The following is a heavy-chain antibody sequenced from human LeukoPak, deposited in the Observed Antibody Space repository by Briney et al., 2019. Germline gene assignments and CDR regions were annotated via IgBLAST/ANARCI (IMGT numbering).Heavy chain of an antibody. Sequence: SETLSLTXAVSGYSISSGYYWGWIRQPPGKGLEWIGSIYHSGSTYYNPSLKSRVTISVDTSKNQFSLKLSSVTAADTAVYYCASYDFWSGYYSGDFDYWGQGTLVTVSS. CDR2: IYHSGST. D-gene: IGHD3-3*01. CDR1: GYSISSGYY. V-gene: IGHV4-38-2*01. J-gene: IGHJ4*02. CDR3: ASYDFWSGYYSGDFDY.